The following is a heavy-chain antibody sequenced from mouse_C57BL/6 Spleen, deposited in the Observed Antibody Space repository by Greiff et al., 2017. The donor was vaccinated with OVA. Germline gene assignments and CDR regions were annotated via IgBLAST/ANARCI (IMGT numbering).Heavy chain of an antibody. V-gene: IGHV1-4*01. CDR2: INPSSGYT. CDR3: ARERAMDY. J-gene: IGHJ4*01. Sequence: VQLQQSGAELARPGASVKMSCKASGYTFTSYTMHWVKQRPGQGLEWIGYINPSSGYTKYNEKFKGKATLTVDTSSSTAYMELHSLTSEDSAVYFCARERAMDYWGQGTSVTVSS. CDR1: GYTFTSYT.